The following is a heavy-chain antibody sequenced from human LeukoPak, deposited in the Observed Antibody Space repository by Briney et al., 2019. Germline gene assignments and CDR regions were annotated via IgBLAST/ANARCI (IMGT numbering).Heavy chain of an antibody. CDR2: IYYSGST. Sequence: SETLSLTCTVSGGSISSYYWSWIRQPPGKGLEWIGYIYYSGSTNYNPSLKSRVTISVDTSKNQFSLKLSSVTAADTAVYYCARSFDWLSFDYWGQGTLVTVSS. CDR3: ARSFDWLSFDY. V-gene: IGHV4-59*08. D-gene: IGHD3-9*01. CDR1: GGSISSYY. J-gene: IGHJ4*02.